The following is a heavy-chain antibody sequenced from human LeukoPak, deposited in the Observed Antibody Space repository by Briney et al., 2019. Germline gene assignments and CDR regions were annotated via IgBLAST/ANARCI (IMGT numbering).Heavy chain of an antibody. D-gene: IGHD6-13*01. V-gene: IGHV4-34*01. CDR1: GGSFSGYY. J-gene: IGHJ1*01. Sequence: SETLSLTCAAYGGSFSGYYWSWIRQPPGKGLEWIGEINHSGSTNYNPSLKSRVTISVDTSKNQFSLKLSSVTAADTAVYYCAREGSSWSLSPSEYIQHWGQGTLVTVSS. CDR2: INHSGST. CDR3: AREGSSWSLSPSEYIQH.